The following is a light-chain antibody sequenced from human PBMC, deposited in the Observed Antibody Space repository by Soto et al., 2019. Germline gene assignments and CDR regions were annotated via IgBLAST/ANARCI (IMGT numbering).Light chain of an antibody. CDR3: QKYNNVPWT. CDR2: GAS. V-gene: IGKV1-27*01. J-gene: IGKJ1*01. CDR1: QGIINY. Sequence: DIQMTQSPSSLSASVGDRVTITCRASQGIINYVAWYQQKPGRAPKLLISGASTLRSGVSSRFSGSGSGTDFTLTSSSLQHEDAATYYFQKYNNVPWTFGQGTKVEI.